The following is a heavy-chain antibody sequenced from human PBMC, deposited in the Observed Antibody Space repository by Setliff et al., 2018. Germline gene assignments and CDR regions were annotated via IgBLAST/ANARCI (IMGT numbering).Heavy chain of an antibody. Sequence: SGPTLVNPTATLTLTCTVSGFSLSNARMGVSWIRQPPGKALEWLAHIFSNDEKSYSTSLKSRLTISKDTSKSQVVLTMTNMDPVDTATYYCARYYYDSSGYYAGYYYYYMDVWGKGTTVTVS. CDR2: IFSNDEK. V-gene: IGHV2-26*01. D-gene: IGHD3-22*01. CDR3: ARYYYDSSGYYAGYYYYYMDV. CDR1: GFSLSNARMG. J-gene: IGHJ6*03.